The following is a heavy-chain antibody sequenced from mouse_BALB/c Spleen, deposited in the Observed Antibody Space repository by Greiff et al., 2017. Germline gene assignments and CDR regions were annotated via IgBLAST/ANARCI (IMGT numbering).Heavy chain of an antibody. D-gene: IGHD3-1*01. CDR1: GFAFSSYD. CDR3: ARASSGSFAY. J-gene: IGHJ3*01. V-gene: IGHV5-12-1*01. CDR2: ISSGGGST. Sequence: EVNVVESGGGLVKPGGSLKLSCAASGFAFSSYDMSWVRQTPEKRLEWVAYISSGGGSTYYPDTVKGRFTISRDNAKNTLYLQMSSLKSEDTAMYYCARASSGSFAYWGQGTLVTVSA.